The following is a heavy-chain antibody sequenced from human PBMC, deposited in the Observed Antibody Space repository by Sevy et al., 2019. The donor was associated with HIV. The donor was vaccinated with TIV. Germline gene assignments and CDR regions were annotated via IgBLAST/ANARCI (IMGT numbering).Heavy chain of an antibody. V-gene: IGHV3-74*01. Sequence: GGSLRLSCAASGFTLRNYWMHWVRQAPGEGLVWVSRSNTDGSDTSYADSVRGRFTISRDNAKNTLYLQMNSLRAEDTAVYYCTRDRLLSGMDVWGQGTTVTVSS. J-gene: IGHJ6*02. CDR2: SNTDGSDT. CDR1: GFTLRNYW. D-gene: IGHD2-15*01. CDR3: TRDRLLSGMDV.